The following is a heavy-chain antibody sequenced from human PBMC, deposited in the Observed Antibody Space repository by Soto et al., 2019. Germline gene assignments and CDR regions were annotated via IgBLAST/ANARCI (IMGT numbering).Heavy chain of an antibody. Sequence: SVKVSCKASGFIFTSSAMQWVRQARGQRLEWIGWIVVGSGNTNYAQKFQERVTITRDMSTSTAYMELSSLSSEDTAVYYCAAAVIYYYYGMDVWGQGTTVTVSS. D-gene: IGHD3-10*01. CDR1: GFIFTSSA. CDR2: IVVGSGNT. J-gene: IGHJ6*02. V-gene: IGHV1-58*02. CDR3: AAAVIYYYYGMDV.